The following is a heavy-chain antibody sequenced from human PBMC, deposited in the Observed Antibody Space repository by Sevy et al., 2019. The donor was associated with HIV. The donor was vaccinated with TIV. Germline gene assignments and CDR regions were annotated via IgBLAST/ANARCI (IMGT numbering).Heavy chain of an antibody. CDR2: ISVYNNNI. CDR1: GYTLSTAG. V-gene: IGHV1-18*01. J-gene: IGHJ3*02. D-gene: IGHD3-3*01. Sequence: ASVKVSCKASGYTLSTAGISWVRQAPGQGLEWMGMISVYNNNIKYAQKFQGRVIMTTDTSTSTAYMELRTLRSDDTAVYYCARDGFAISRVPFDIWGQGTMVTVS. CDR3: ARDGFAISRVPFDI.